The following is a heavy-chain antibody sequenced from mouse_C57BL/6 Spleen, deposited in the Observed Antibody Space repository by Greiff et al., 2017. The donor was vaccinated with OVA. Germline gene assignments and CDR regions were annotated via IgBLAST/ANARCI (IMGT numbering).Heavy chain of an antibody. Sequence: QVQLQQPGAELVRPGSSVKLSCKASGYTFTSYWMHWVKQRPIQGLEWIGNIDPSDSETHYNQKFKDKATLTVDKSSSTAYMQLSSLTSEDSAVYYCARRGSYDYGGAWYAMDYWGQGTSVTVSS. CDR1: GYTFTSYW. J-gene: IGHJ4*01. CDR2: IDPSDSET. D-gene: IGHD2-4*01. V-gene: IGHV1-52*01. CDR3: ARRGSYDYGGAWYAMDY.